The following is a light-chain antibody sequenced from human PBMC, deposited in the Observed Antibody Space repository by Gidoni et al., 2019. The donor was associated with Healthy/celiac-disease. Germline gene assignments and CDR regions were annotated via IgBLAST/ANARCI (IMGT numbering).Light chain of an antibody. Sequence: EIELTQSPATLSLSPGERATLSCRASQSVSSYLAWYQQKPGQAPRLLIYDATNRATGIPARFSGSGCGTDVTLTISSLEPEDFAVYYCQQRSNWTFGGGTKVEIK. CDR3: QQRSNWT. CDR1: QSVSSY. J-gene: IGKJ4*01. V-gene: IGKV3-11*01. CDR2: DAT.